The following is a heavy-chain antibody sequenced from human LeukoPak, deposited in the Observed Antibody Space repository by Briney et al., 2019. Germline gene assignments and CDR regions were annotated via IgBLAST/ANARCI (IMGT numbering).Heavy chain of an antibody. CDR1: GYSISSGYY. CDR3: ARALVGATSYYYYCMDV. J-gene: IGHJ6*03. D-gene: IGHD1-26*01. Sequence: SETLSLTCTVSGYSISSGYYWGWIRQPPGKGLEWIGSIYHSGSTYYNPSLKSRVTISVDTSKNHFSLKLRYVTAADTAVYYCARALVGATSYYYYCMDVWGKGTTVTVSS. CDR2: IYHSGST. V-gene: IGHV4-38-2*02.